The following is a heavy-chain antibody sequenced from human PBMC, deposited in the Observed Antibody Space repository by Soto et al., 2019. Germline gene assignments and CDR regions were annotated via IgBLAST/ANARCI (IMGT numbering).Heavy chain of an antibody. CDR3: ARSYRRYCSGGSCYSYGMDV. CDR1: GGSISSYY. CDR2: IYYSGST. V-gene: IGHV4-59*01. J-gene: IGHJ6*02. Sequence: SETLSLTCTVSGGSISSYYWSWIRQPPGKGLEWIGYIYYSGSTNYNPSLKSRVTISVDTSKNQFSLKLSSVTAADTAVYYCARSYRRYCSGGSCYSYGMDVWGQGTTVTVSS. D-gene: IGHD2-15*01.